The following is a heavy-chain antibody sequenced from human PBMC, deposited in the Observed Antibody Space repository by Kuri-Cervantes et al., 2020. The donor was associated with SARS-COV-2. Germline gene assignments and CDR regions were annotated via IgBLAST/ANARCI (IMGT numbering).Heavy chain of an antibody. Sequence: GSLRLSCTVSGDSISNYYWSWIRQPPGKGLEWIGYIYYSGSTNYNPSLKSRVTISVDTSKNQFSLKLSSVTAADTAVYFCARDRGYSGTSYYYFDYWGQGTLVTVSS. CDR1: GDSISNYY. V-gene: IGHV4-59*01. D-gene: IGHD1-26*01. CDR3: ARDRGYSGTSYYYFDY. CDR2: IYYSGST. J-gene: IGHJ4*02.